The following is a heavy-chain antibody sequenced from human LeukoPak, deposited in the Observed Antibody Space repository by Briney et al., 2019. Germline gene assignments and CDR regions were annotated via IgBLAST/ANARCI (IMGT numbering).Heavy chain of an antibody. CDR1: GFTFSSYA. CDR2: ISGSGDRR. V-gene: IGHV3-23*01. Sequence: GGSLRLSCAASGFTFSSYAMNWVRQAPGKGLEWVSAISGSGDRRNYADSVKGRFTISRDISKNTLYLQMNSLRAEDTAVYYCVRGYSYGWFDPWGQGTLVTVSS. CDR3: VRGYSYGWFDP. J-gene: IGHJ5*02. D-gene: IGHD5-18*01.